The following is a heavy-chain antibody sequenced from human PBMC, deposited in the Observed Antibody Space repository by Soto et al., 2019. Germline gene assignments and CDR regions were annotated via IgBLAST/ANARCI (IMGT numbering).Heavy chain of an antibody. D-gene: IGHD3-22*01. CDR3: AKGRDSSGYLFDY. CDR1: GFTFDDYT. V-gene: IGHV3-43*01. J-gene: IGHJ4*02. CDR2: ISWDGGST. Sequence: EVQLVESGGVVVQPGGSLRLSCAASGFTFDDYTMHWVRQAPGKGLEWVSLISWDGGSTYYADSVKGRFTISRDNSKNSLYLQMNSLRTEDTALYYCAKGRDSSGYLFDYWGQGTLVTVSS.